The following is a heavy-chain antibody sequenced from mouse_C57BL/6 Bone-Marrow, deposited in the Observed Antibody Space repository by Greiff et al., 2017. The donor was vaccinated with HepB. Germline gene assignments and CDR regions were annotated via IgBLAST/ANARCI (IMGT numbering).Heavy chain of an antibody. CDR3: ARRGYYGSSAWFAY. CDR2: ISSGGSYT. D-gene: IGHD1-1*01. CDR1: GFTFSSYG. V-gene: IGHV5-6*01. Sequence: EVHLVESGGDLVKPGGSLKLSCAASGFTFSSYGMSWVRQTPDKRLEWVATISSGGSYTYYPASVKGRFTISRDNAKNTLYLQRSSLKSEDTAMYYCARRGYYGSSAWFAYWGQGTLVTVSA. J-gene: IGHJ3*01.